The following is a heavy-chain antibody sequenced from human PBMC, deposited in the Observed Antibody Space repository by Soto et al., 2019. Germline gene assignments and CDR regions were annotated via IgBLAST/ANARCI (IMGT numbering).Heavy chain of an antibody. J-gene: IGHJ4*01. CDR3: AHAGDYDLLTFDH. D-gene: IGHD4-17*01. CDR2: LYWDDDK. CDR1: GFSLSTYHMG. V-gene: IGHV2-5*02. Sequence: QITLKESGPTLVRPAQTLTLTCDFSGFSLSTYHMGVAWIRQPPGKALEWLALLYWDDDKRYSPSLKDRLAISKDTSNNQVVLTITNIDPGDSATYFCAHAGDYDLLTFDHWGPGTLVTVSP.